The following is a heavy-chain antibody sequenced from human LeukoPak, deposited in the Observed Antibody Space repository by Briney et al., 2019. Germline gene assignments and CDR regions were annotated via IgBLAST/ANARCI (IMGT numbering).Heavy chain of an antibody. CDR1: GFTFTYYW. J-gene: IGHJ5*02. D-gene: IGHD2-2*01. Sequence: GGSLRLSCSAYGFTFTYYWMSWVRQAPGKGLEWVANIKQDGSAQYYVDSVKGRFTISRDNAQKSLYLQMNRLRVEDTAVYYCARGADCSTTSCYADYPRNYWFDPWGQGTLVTVSS. CDR3: ARGADCSTTSCYADYPRNYWFDP. V-gene: IGHV3-7*01. CDR2: IKQDGSAQ.